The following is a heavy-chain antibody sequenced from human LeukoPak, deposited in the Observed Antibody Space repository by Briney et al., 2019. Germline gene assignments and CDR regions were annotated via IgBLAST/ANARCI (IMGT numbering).Heavy chain of an antibody. CDR3: ARFAEGYDFWSGYEEGKGCFDY. J-gene: IGHJ4*02. CDR1: GGSISSYY. V-gene: IGHV4-59*01. CDR2: IYYSGST. D-gene: IGHD3-3*01. Sequence: SETLSLTCTVSGGSISSYYWSWIRQPPGKGLEWIGYIYYSGSTNYNPSLKSRVTISVDTSKNQFSLKLSSVTAADTAVYYCARFAEGYDFWSGYEEGKGCFDYWGRGTLVTVSS.